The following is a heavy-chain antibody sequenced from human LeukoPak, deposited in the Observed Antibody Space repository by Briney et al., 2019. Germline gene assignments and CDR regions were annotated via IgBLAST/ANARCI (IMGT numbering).Heavy chain of an antibody. CDR3: ARRRAGLRRDLWFDP. J-gene: IGHJ5*02. CDR1: GGSISSSNW. D-gene: IGHD2-15*01. CDR2: IYTSGST. Sequence: NPSETLSLTCTVSGGSISSSNWWSWIRQPAGKGLEWIGRIYTSGSTNYNPSLKSRVTMSVDTSKNQFSLKLSSVTAADTAVYFCARRRAGLRRDLWFDPWGQGTLVTVSS. V-gene: IGHV4-4*07.